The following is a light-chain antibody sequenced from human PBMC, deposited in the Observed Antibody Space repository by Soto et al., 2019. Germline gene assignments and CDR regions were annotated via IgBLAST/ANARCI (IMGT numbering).Light chain of an antibody. Sequence: EIVMTQSPATLSVSPGETATLSCRASQSVGSDLAWYQQKPGQAPRLLIYSTSTRATGVPARFSGSGSGADFTLTISSLQAEDFAVYYCQQHIGWPETFGQGTKVE. CDR3: QQHIGWPET. J-gene: IGKJ1*01. CDR2: STS. V-gene: IGKV3-15*01. CDR1: QSVGSD.